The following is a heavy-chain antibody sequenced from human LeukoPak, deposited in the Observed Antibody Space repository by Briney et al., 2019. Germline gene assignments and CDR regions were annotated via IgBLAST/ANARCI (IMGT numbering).Heavy chain of an antibody. CDR2: IRYDGSNK. CDR1: GFTFSSYC. D-gene: IGHD1-14*01. Sequence: GSLRLSCAASGFTFSSYCMHWVRQAPGKGLEWVAFIRYDGSNKYYADSVKGRFTISRDNSKNTLYLQMNSLRAEDTAVYYCSVSWLAGGIFDYWGQGTLVTVSS. J-gene: IGHJ4*02. CDR3: SVSWLAGGIFDY. V-gene: IGHV3-30*02.